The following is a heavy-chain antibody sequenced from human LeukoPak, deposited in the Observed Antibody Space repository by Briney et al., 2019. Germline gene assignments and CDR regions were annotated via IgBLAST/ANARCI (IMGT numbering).Heavy chain of an antibody. J-gene: IGHJ4*02. CDR2: IKQDESEK. D-gene: IGHD6-13*01. CDR1: GFTFNSYW. CDR3: ARDKPAAGGGYASLFDY. Sequence: PGGSLRLSCAASGFTFNSYWLSWVRQPPGKGLEWVANIKQDESEKYYVDSVKRRFTISRNNAKNSLLLQVIILRADTTVVYYCARDKPAAGGGYASLFDYGGEGTLVTVSS. V-gene: IGHV3-7*01.